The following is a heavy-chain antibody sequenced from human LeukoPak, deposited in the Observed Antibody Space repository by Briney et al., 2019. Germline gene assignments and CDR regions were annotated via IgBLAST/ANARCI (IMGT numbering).Heavy chain of an antibody. CDR1: GYTFTGYY. V-gene: IGHV1-2*02. CDR2: IDPNSGGT. Sequence: GASVKVSCKASGYTFTGYYMHWVRQAPGQGLEWMRWIDPNSGGTNYAQKFQGRVTMTRDTSISTAYMELSRLRSDDTAVYYCATDRPGIAAAGTYYFDYWGQGTLVTVSS. D-gene: IGHD6-13*01. CDR3: ATDRPGIAAAGTYYFDY. J-gene: IGHJ4*02.